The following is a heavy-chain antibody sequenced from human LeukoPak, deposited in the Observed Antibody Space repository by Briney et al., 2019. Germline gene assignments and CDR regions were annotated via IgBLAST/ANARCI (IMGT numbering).Heavy chain of an antibody. J-gene: IGHJ6*03. CDR1: GGSISSYY. CDR3: ARDRAAAGPVTGYYYYMDV. CDR2: IYYSGST. V-gene: IGHV4-59*01. D-gene: IGHD6-13*01. Sequence: SSETLSLTCTVSGGSISSYYWSWIRQPPGKGLEWIGYIYYSGSTNYNPSLKSRVTISVDTSKNQFSLKLSSVTAADTAVYYCARDRAAAGPVTGYYYYMDVWGKGTTVTVSS.